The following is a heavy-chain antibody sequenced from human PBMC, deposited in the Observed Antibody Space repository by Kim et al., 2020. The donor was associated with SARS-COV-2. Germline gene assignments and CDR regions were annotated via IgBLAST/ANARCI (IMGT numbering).Heavy chain of an antibody. D-gene: IGHD4-17*01. J-gene: IGHJ4*02. V-gene: IGHV5-10-1*01. CDR3: ARFLGYGDYNFDY. Sequence: SPSFQGHVTISADKSISTAYLQWSSLKASDTAMYYCARFLGYGDYNFDYWGQGTLVTVSS.